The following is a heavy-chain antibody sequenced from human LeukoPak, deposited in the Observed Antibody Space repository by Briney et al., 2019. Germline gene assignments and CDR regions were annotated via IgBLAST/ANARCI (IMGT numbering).Heavy chain of an antibody. CDR1: GGSISSSTW. CDR2: IYHSGST. D-gene: IGHD6-13*01. CDR3: ARANRRIAAAGNFPY. Sequence: PSGTLSLTCAVSGGSISSSTWWSGVRQPPGKGLEWIGEIYHSGSTNYNPSLKSRVTISVDKSKNQFSLKLSSVTAADTAVYYCARANRRIAAAGNFPYWGQGTLVTVSS. V-gene: IGHV4-4*02. J-gene: IGHJ4*02.